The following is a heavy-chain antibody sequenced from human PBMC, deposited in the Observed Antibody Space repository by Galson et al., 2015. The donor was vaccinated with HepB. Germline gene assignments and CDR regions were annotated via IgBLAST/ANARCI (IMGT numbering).Heavy chain of an antibody. CDR2: ISSSGSTI. CDR3: ARGPLRYFDWLLPTTTGGMDV. J-gene: IGHJ6*02. Sequence: SLRLSCAASGFTFSSYEMNWVRQAPGKGLEWVSYISSSGSTIYYADSVKGRFTISRDNAKNSLYLQMNSLRAEDTAVYYCARGPLRYFDWLLPTTTGGMDVWGQGTTVTVSS. D-gene: IGHD3-9*01. V-gene: IGHV3-48*03. CDR1: GFTFSSYE.